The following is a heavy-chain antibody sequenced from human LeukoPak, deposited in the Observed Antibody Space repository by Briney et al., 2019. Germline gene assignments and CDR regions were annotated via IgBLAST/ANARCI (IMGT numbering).Heavy chain of an antibody. Sequence: PGGSLRLSCAASGFTFSSYDMHWVRQATGKGLEWVSAIGTAGDTYYPGSVKGRFTISRENAKSSLYLQMNSLRAGDTAVYYCARARGADYYDSSSPTDAFDIWGQGTMVTVSS. CDR1: GFTFSSYD. CDR2: IGTAGDT. V-gene: IGHV3-13*01. D-gene: IGHD3-22*01. J-gene: IGHJ3*02. CDR3: ARARGADYYDSSSPTDAFDI.